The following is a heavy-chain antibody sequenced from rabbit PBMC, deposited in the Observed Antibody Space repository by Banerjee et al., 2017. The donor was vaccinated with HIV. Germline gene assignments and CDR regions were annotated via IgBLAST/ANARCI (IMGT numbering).Heavy chain of an antibody. CDR2: INTGSGSA. CDR3: ARDESDGGGHLKL. J-gene: IGHJ5*01. D-gene: IGHD2-1*01. CDR1: GFTLSSYV. Sequence: QEQLEESGGDLVKPEGSLKLSCTVSGFTLSSYVMCWVRQAPGKGLEWIGCINTGSGSAYYANWAKGRFTISKTSSTTVTLKMTSLSAADTATYFCARDESDGGGHLKLWGQGTLVTVS. V-gene: IGHV1S45*01.